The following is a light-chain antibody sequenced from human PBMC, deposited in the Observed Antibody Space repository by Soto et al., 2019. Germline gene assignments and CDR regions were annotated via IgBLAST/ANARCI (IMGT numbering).Light chain of an antibody. CDR2: DAS. Sequence: EIVLTQSPATLSLSPGERATLSCRASQSVSRYLAWYQQKPGQAPSLLIYDASNRAAGIPARLSGSGSGTDFTLTISSLEPEDFAVYYCQQRSNWPITFGQGTRLEIK. CDR3: QQRSNWPIT. J-gene: IGKJ5*01. CDR1: QSVSRY. V-gene: IGKV3-11*01.